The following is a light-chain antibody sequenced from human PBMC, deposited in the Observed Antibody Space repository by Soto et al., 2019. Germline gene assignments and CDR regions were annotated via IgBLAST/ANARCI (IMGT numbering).Light chain of an antibody. CDR2: GAS. J-gene: IGKJ4*01. Sequence: EIELTQSPGTLSFSPGERAALSCRASQSVTTNVLRPGQAPRLLIFGASNRATGIPARFSGSGSGTDFTLTISSLEPEDFAVYYCQHRSNWPPRVTFGGGTKVDI. CDR1: QSVTTN. V-gene: IGKV3-11*01. CDR3: QHRSNWPPRVT.